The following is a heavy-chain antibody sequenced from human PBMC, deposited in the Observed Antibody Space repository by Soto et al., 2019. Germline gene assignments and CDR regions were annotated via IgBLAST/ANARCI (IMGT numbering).Heavy chain of an antibody. CDR1: GFSLSTSGMC. CDR2: IDWDDDK. Sequence: SGPTLVNPTQTLTLTCTFSGFSLSTSGMCVSWIRQPPGKALEWLALIDWDDDKYYSTYLKTRLTISKDTSKNQVFLTMTNMDPVDTATYYCARTACRDGYNSGGYFDYWGHGTMVTVSS. V-gene: IGHV2-70*01. D-gene: IGHD5-12*01. J-gene: IGHJ4*01. CDR3: ARTACRDGYNSGGYFDY.